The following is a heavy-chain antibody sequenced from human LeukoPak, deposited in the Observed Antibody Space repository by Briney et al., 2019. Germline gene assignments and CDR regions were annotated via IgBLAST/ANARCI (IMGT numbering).Heavy chain of an antibody. CDR3: ASGHSSSSY. Sequence: SVTLSLTCAVYGGSFSGYYWSWIRQPPGKGLEWIGEINHSGSTNYNPSLKSRVTISVDTSKNQFSLKLSSVTAADTAVYYCASGHSSSSYWGQGTLVTVSS. J-gene: IGHJ4*02. D-gene: IGHD6-13*01. CDR1: GGSFSGYY. CDR2: INHSGST. V-gene: IGHV4-34*01.